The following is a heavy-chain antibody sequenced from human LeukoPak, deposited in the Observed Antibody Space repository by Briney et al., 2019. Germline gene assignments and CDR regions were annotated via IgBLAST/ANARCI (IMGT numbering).Heavy chain of an antibody. J-gene: IGHJ4*02. CDR1: GGSNTTYY. CDR2: ISDGGVT. V-gene: IGHV4-59*08. Sequence: SETLSLTCNVSGGSNTTYYWSWIRQPPGKGLEWIGYISDGGVTSYNPSLKGRVTISVDSPKNRFSLRLTSLTAVDTALYSCARRGGTLAYFDYWGPGSLVTVSS. CDR3: ARRGGTLAYFDY. D-gene: IGHD1-26*01.